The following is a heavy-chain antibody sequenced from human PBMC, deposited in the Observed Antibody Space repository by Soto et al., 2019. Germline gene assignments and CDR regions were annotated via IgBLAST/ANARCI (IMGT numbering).Heavy chain of an antibody. CDR1: GYSVSSSDHY. J-gene: IGHJ6*02. CDR3: APLSVSLSGPYGIHV. Sequence: NPSETLSLTCSVSGYSVSSSDHYWAWIRQPPGKGLEWIGSMLYSGLTYCNPSLKSRVTLPVDTSKNQFSVRLNSVTASDTAVYYCAPLSVSLSGPYGIHVWGQGTTVTVSS. V-gene: IGHV4-39*01. D-gene: IGHD2-15*01. CDR2: MLYSGLT.